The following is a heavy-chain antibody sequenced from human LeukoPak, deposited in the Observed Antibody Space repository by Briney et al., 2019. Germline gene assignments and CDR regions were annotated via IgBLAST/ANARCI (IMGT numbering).Heavy chain of an antibody. Sequence: PGGSLRLSCAVSGFTFSGYWMSWVRQAPGKGLEWVANIKEDGSEKHYVNSVNGRFTISRDNAKNSLYLQMNSLRAEDTGVYYCARDGAGSGWYYWGQGTLATVSS. CDR1: GFTFSGYW. J-gene: IGHJ4*02. V-gene: IGHV3-7*01. CDR2: IKEDGSEK. D-gene: IGHD6-19*01. CDR3: ARDGAGSGWYY.